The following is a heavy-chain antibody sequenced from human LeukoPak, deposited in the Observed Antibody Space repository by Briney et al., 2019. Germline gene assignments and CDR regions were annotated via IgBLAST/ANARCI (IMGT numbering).Heavy chain of an antibody. CDR1: GGSISSSSYY. D-gene: IGHD6-13*01. J-gene: IGHJ3*02. CDR2: IYTSGST. V-gene: IGHV4-61*05. Sequence: PSETLSLTCTVSGGSISSSSYYWGWIRQPPGKGLEWIGRIYTSGSTNYNPSLKSRVTMSVDTSKNQFSLKLSSVTAADTAVYYCAGEQLVQPDAFDIWGQGTMVTVSS. CDR3: AGEQLVQPDAFDI.